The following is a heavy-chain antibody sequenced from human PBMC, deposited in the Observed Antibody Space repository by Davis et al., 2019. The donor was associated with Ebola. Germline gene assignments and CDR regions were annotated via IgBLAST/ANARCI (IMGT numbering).Heavy chain of an antibody. V-gene: IGHV3-49*04. CDR3: TRGLTGGQYYFDY. J-gene: IGHJ4*02. D-gene: IGHD3-9*01. CDR2: IRSKNYDGTT. CDR1: GFNFGDYA. Sequence: SLKISCTTSGFNFGDYALNWVRQAPGKGLEWVGLIRSKNYDGTTENAASVKGRFTISRDDSKSIAYLQMNSLKAEDTAVYYCTRGLTGGQYYFDYWGQGTLVIVSS.